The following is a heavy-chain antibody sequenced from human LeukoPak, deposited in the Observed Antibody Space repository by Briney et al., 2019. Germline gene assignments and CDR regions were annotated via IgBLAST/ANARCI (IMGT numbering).Heavy chain of an antibody. J-gene: IGHJ4*02. CDR1: GGSISSEY. CDR3: ARHFYDILTGYFFYFDY. D-gene: IGHD3-9*01. CDR2: FYYSGST. V-gene: IGHV4-59*08. Sequence: SETLSLTCSVSGGSISSEYWSWIRQPPGKGLEWIGYFYYSGSTSYNPSLESRVTISVDTSKNQFSPKLSPVTAADTAVFYCARHFYDILTGYFFYFDYWGQGALVTVSS.